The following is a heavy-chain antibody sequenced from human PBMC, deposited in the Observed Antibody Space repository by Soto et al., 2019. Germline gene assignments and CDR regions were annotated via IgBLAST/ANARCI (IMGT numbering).Heavy chain of an antibody. CDR1: GGYISTYY. CDR2: IYYSGST. Sequence: SETLSLTCTVSGGYISTYYWSWIRQPPGKGLEWIGYIYYSGSTNYNPSLKSRVTISVDTSKNQFSLKLNSVTAADTALFYCARHSPLAAGGAFEFWGQGMMVTVSS. V-gene: IGHV4-59*08. CDR3: ARHSPLAAGGAFEF. J-gene: IGHJ3*01. D-gene: IGHD6-13*01.